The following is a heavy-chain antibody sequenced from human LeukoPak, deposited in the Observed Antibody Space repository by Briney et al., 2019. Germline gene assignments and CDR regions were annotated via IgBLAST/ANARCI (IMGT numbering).Heavy chain of an antibody. V-gene: IGHV3-30*07. CDR2: ISYDGSNK. Sequence: GGSLRLSCAASGFTFSSYAMHWVRQAPGKGLEWVAVISYDGSNKYYADSVKGRFTISRDNSKNTLYLQMNSLRAEDTAVYYCAKDKVLWLATLLDYWGQGTLVTVSS. CDR3: AKDKVLWLATLLDY. J-gene: IGHJ4*02. D-gene: IGHD5-24*01. CDR1: GFTFSSYA.